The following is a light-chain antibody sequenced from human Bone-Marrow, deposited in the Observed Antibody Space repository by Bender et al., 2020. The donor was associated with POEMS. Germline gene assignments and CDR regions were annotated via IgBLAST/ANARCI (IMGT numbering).Light chain of an antibody. CDR2: DVN. CDR1: SSDVGGFNY. V-gene: IGLV2-11*01. Sequence: QSALTQPASVSGSPGQSITLSCTGTSSDVGGFNYVSWYRQHPGTAPKLMIYDVNKRPSGVPDRFSGSKSGNTASLTISGLQAEDEADYYCCSYAGSYTYVFGIGTRVTVL. J-gene: IGLJ1*01. CDR3: CSYAGSYTYV.